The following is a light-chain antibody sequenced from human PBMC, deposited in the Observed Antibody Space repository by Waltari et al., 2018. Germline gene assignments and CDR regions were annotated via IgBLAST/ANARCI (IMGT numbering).Light chain of an antibody. J-gene: IGLJ7*01. CDR3: QVWDVESDHVF. CDR2: TNS. Sequence: SCGLTQPPSVSVSPGQTARITCGGDYLGTEGVNWYQQTPPHAPLLVIYTNSARPSGIPDRFSGSRSGNTATLIIGGVEAGDEAEYYCQVWDVESDHVFFGGGTRLTVL. V-gene: IGLV3-21*01. CDR1: YLGTEG.